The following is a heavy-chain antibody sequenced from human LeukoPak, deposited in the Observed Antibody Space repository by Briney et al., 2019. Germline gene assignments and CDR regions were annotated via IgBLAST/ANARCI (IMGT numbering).Heavy chain of an antibody. CDR3: ARGRSWPDKDQVVPAALTAFDT. CDR2: IYYSGST. J-gene: IGHJ3*02. CDR1: GGSISSYY. Sequence: PSETLSLTCTVSGGSISSYYRSWIRQPPGKGLEWVGDIYYSGSTNYNPSLKSRVTISVDTSKNQFSLKLSSVTAADTPAHSCARGRSWPDKDQVVPAALTAFDTWGQGTPVTVSS. D-gene: IGHD2-2*01. V-gene: IGHV4-59*01.